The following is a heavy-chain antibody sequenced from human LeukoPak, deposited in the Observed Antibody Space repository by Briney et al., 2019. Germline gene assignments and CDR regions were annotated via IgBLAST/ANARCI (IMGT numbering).Heavy chain of an antibody. CDR3: ARRAGAYSHPYDY. J-gene: IGHJ4*02. V-gene: IGHV3-66*04. Sequence: GGSLRLSCAASGFTVSSNYMSWVRQAPGKGLEWVSVIYSGGSTYYADSVKGRFTISRDNSKNTLYLQMNSLRAEDTAVYYCARRAGAYSHPYDYWAREPWSPSP. CDR2: IYSGGST. CDR1: GFTVSSNY. D-gene: IGHD4/OR15-4a*01.